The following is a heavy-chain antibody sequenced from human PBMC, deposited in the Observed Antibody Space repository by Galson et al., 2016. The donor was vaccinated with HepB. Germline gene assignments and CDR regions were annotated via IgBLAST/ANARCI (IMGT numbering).Heavy chain of an antibody. D-gene: IGHD1-14*01. J-gene: IGHJ6*01. CDR1: GFPFSVYW. Sequence: SLRLSCAATGFPFSVYWMQWVRRVPGKGLVWVSRLTTDGNIPYEDSVMSRFTITRDNAKNTLYLHMASLRAEDTAVYYCAGENHYVFDVWGQGSPVTVSS. CDR2: LTTDGNIP. CDR3: AGENHYVFDV. V-gene: IGHV3-74*01.